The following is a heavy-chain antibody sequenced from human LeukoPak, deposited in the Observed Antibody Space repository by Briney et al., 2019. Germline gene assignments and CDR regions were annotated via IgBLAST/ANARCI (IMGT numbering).Heavy chain of an antibody. J-gene: IGHJ5*02. CDR3: TFAPAAGTSNWFDP. Sequence: ASVNVSCKASGGTFSSYAISWVRQAPGQGLEWMGGIIPIFGQANYAQKFQGRVTITADESTSPAYMELSSLRSEDTAVYYCTFAPAAGTSNWFDPWRQPTLVTVSS. CDR2: IIPIFGQA. CDR1: GGTFSSYA. V-gene: IGHV1-69*13. D-gene: IGHD6-13*01.